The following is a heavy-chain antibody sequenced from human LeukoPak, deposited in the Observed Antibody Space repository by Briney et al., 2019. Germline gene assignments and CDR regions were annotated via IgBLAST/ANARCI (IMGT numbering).Heavy chain of an antibody. Sequence: SSETLSLTCAVYGGSFSGYYWSWIRQPPGEGLEWIGEINHSGSTNYNPSLKSRVTISVDTSKNQFSLKLSSVTAADTAVYYCARRLNVLRYFDWLLQRDWFDPWGQGTLVTVSS. CDR2: INHSGST. CDR3: ARRLNVLRYFDWLLQRDWFDP. V-gene: IGHV4-34*01. CDR1: GGSFSGYY. J-gene: IGHJ5*02. D-gene: IGHD3-9*01.